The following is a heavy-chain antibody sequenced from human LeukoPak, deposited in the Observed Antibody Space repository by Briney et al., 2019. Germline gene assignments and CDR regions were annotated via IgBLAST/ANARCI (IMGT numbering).Heavy chain of an antibody. J-gene: IGHJ6*02. Sequence: GGSLRLSCAASGFTFSDYNMNWVRQAPGKGLEWVSYITDSGNTIHYADSVKGRFTISRDNAKNSLYLQMNSLRAEVKAVYYCARSRGLSGGGVDVWGQGTTVTVS. CDR2: ITDSGNTI. CDR1: GFTFSDYN. D-gene: IGHD2-8*02. V-gene: IGHV3-11*01. CDR3: ARSRGLSGGGVDV.